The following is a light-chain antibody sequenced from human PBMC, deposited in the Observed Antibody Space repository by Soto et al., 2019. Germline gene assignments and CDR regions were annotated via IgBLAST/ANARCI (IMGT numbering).Light chain of an antibody. J-gene: IGKJ1*01. Sequence: EILLTQSPGTLSLSPGERATLSCRASQSVGNNYLAWYQQKPGQAPRLLIYGASSRATGIPDRFSGSGSGTDFTLTISRLEPEDFAVYYCQQYGNSWTFGQGTKVDIK. CDR1: QSVGNNY. CDR3: QQYGNSWT. CDR2: GAS. V-gene: IGKV3-20*01.